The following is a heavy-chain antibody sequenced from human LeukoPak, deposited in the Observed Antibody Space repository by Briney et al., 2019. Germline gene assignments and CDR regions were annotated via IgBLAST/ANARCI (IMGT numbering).Heavy chain of an antibody. D-gene: IGHD3-22*01. CDR3: VRDLELLYYGSTAYDH. CDR1: GFTFSAYW. J-gene: IGHJ5*02. Sequence: GGSLRSSGAASGFTFSAYWMHWVRQVPGKGLEWVSRINNDGSSTAYADSVKGRFTISRDNAKNTLFLQMSSLRAEDTAVYYCVRDLELLYYGSTAYDHWGQGTLVTVSS. CDR2: INNDGSST. V-gene: IGHV3-74*01.